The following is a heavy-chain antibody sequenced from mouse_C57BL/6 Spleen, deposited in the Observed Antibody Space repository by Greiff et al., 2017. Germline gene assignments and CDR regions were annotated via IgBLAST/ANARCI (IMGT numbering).Heavy chain of an antibody. D-gene: IGHD1-1*01. CDR3: ARRSYGSSLYYFDY. CDR1: GYTFTSYW. J-gene: IGHJ2*01. CDR2: IDPSDSYT. Sequence: QVQLQQPGAELVKPGASVKLSCKASGYTFTSYWMQWVKQRPGRGLEWIGEIDPSDSYTNYNQKFKGKATLTVDTSSSTAYMQLSSLTSEDSAVYYCARRSYGSSLYYFDYWGQGTTLTVSS. V-gene: IGHV1-50*01.